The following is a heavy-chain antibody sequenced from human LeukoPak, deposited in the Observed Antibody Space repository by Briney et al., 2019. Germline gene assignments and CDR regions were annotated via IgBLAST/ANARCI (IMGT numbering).Heavy chain of an antibody. D-gene: IGHD3-22*01. J-gene: IGHJ4*02. Sequence: SETLSLTCAVYGGSFSDYYWSWIRQPPGKGLEWIGEINHSGGANYNPSLKSRVTMSVDTSKNQFSLKLSSVTAADTAVYYCARHNYDSSGYYSRPYYFDYWGQGTLDTVSS. CDR3: ARHNYDSSGYYSRPYYFDY. V-gene: IGHV4-34*01. CDR2: INHSGGA. CDR1: GGSFSDYY.